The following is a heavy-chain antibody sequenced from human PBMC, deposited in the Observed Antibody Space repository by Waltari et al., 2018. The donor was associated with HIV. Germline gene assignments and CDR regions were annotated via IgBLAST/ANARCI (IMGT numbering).Heavy chain of an antibody. CDR1: GLTSSSNY. V-gene: IGHV3-53*01. CDR2: IYNDDNT. D-gene: IGHD1-1*01. J-gene: IGHJ3*02. Sequence: EVKLVESGGGFIQPGGYLRLSCAVSGLTSSSNYMAWVRPAPGKGLEWVSIIYNDDNTNYADSVKGRFIISRDISKNTLYLQMNSLRAEDTAVYYCVKLSTRYGAADAFDIWGQGTMVTVSP. CDR3: VKLSTRYGAADAFDI.